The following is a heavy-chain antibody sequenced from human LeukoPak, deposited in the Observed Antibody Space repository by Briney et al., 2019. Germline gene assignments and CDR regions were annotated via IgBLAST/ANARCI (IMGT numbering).Heavy chain of an antibody. J-gene: IGHJ5*02. V-gene: IGHV4-59*01. CDR1: GGSISSYY. CDR3: ARANNWFDP. Sequence: PSETLSLTCTVSGGSISSYYWSWIRQPPGKGLEWIGYIYYSGSTNYNPSLKSRVTISVDTSKNQFSLKLSSVPAADTAVYYCARANNWFDPWGQGTLVTVSS. CDR2: IYYSGST.